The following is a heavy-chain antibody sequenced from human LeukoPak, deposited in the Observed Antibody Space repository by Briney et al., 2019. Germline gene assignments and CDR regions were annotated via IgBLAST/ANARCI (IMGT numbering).Heavy chain of an antibody. V-gene: IGHV3-7*01. D-gene: IGHD6-19*01. J-gene: IGHJ4*02. CDR3: AKDEIAVGERGWYELGY. Sequence: PGRSLRLSCAASGFTFSSYWMSWVRQAPGKGLEWVANIKQDGSEKYYVDSVKGRFTISRDNSRNTLYLQVNSLRAEDTAVYYCAKDEIAVGERGWYELGYWGQGTLVSVSS. CDR2: IKQDGSEK. CDR1: GFTFSSYW.